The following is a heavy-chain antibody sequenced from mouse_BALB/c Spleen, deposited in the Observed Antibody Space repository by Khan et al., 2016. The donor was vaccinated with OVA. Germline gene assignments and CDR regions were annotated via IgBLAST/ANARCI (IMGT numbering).Heavy chain of an antibody. V-gene: IGHV9-1*02. Sequence: QIQLVQSGPELRKPGETVKISCQTSGYTFTNVRVNWVKQTPGMGLKWMGYINTFTGEPTYADDFKGRFAFSLETSASTAYLQMNNLKNEDMAAXSCSWHGHGESFYFDYWGQGTTLTVSS. CDR3: SWHGHGESFYFDY. CDR2: INTFTGEP. D-gene: IGHD2-13*01. J-gene: IGHJ2*01. CDR1: GYTFTNVR.